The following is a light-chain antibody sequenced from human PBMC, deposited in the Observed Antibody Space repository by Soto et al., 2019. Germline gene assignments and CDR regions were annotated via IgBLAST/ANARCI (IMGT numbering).Light chain of an antibody. CDR3: CSYVAATTYV. CDR2: EGI. Sequence: QSALTQPASVSGSPGQSITISCTGTSSTVGGFNVVSWYQQHPGKAPKVIISEGIKRPSGISNRFSGSNSGSTASLTISGLQAEDEADYYCCSYVAATTYVFGTGTKVTVL. CDR1: SSTVGGFNV. J-gene: IGLJ1*01. V-gene: IGLV2-23*01.